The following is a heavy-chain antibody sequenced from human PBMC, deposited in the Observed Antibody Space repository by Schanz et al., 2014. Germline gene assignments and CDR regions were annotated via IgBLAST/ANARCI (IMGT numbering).Heavy chain of an antibody. Sequence: EVQLVESGGGVVQPGRSLRLSCAASGLIFSNYVMSWVRQAPGKGLEWVSTIGTSGGTNYAESVKGRFTISRDNSKNTLFLQMNSLETEDTAVYYCTTDNGHFAFDFWGQGTMVTASS. CDR2: IGTSGGT. V-gene: IGHV3-23*04. CDR3: TTDNGHFAFDF. CDR1: GLIFSNYV. J-gene: IGHJ3*01. D-gene: IGHD2-8*01.